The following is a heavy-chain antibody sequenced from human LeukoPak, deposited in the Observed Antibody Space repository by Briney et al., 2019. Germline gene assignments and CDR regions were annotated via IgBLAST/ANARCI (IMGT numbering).Heavy chain of an antibody. CDR3: ARDRLVAVTAHFFDY. V-gene: IGHV3-33*01. J-gene: IGHJ4*02. Sequence: GRSLRLSCAASGFTFSSYGMHWVRQAPGKGLEWVAVIWYDGSNKYYGDSVKGRFTISRDNSKNTLYLQMNSLRAEDTAVYYCARDRLVAVTAHFFDYWGQGTLVTVSS. CDR1: GFTFSSYG. CDR2: IWYDGSNK. D-gene: IGHD1-26*01.